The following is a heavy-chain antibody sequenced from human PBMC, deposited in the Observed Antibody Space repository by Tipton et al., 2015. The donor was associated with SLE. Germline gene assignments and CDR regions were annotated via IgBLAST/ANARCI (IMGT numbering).Heavy chain of an antibody. Sequence: TLSLTCTVSGGSISLTSFNWGWIRQPPGKGLEWIGCVFHTGNTYYNPSLMSRVSTSVDTSKNQFSLKLTSVTAADPAFYYCARGDSADLWGRGTLVPVSS. D-gene: IGHD3-16*01. CDR2: VFHTGNT. CDR3: ARGDSADL. CDR1: GGSISLTSFN. V-gene: IGHV4-39*07. J-gene: IGHJ2*01.